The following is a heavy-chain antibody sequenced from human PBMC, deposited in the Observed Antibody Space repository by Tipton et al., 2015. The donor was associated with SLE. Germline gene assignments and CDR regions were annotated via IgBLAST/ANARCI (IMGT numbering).Heavy chain of an antibody. J-gene: IGHJ4*02. V-gene: IGHV4-34*01. CDR3: ARLETGTTSNFDY. CDR2: INHSGST. D-gene: IGHD1-1*01. Sequence: TLSLTCAVYGGSFSGYYWSWIRQPPGKGLEWIGEINHSGSTNYNPSLKSRVTISVDTSKNQFSLKLSSVTAADTAVYYCARLETGTTSNFDYWGQGTLVTVSS. CDR1: GGSFSGYY.